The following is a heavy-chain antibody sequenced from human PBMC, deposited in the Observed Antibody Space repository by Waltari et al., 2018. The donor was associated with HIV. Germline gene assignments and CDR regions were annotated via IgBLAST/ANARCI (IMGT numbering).Heavy chain of an antibody. CDR2: IYSGGST. V-gene: IGHV3-53*04. CDR3: ARDLGHLSSAGTKGWFDP. CDR1: GFIVSSNY. Sequence: EVQLVESGGGLVQPGGSLRLSCAASGFIVSSNYMSWVRQAPGKGLEWISIIYSGGSTYYANSVQGRFTISRHNSKNTLYLQMNSLRAEDTAVYYCARDLGHLSSAGTKGWFDPWGQGTLVTVSS. D-gene: IGHD2-2*01. J-gene: IGHJ5*02.